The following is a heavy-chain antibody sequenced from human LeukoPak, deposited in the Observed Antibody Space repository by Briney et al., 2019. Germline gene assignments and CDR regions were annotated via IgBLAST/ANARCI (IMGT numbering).Heavy chain of an antibody. CDR1: GFTFSSYS. Sequence: GGSLRLSCAASGFTFSSYSMNWVRQAPGKGLEWVSSISSSSSYIYYADSVKGRFTISRDNAKNSLYLQMNSLRAEDTAVYYCAREQYCSSTSCYRNDAFDIWGQGTMVTVSS. CDR2: ISSSSSYI. D-gene: IGHD2-2*01. J-gene: IGHJ3*02. CDR3: AREQYCSSTSCYRNDAFDI. V-gene: IGHV3-21*01.